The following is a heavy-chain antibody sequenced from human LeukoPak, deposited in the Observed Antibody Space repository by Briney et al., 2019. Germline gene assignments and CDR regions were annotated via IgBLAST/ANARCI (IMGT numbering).Heavy chain of an antibody. V-gene: IGHV3-23*01. D-gene: IGHD4-23*01. CDR2: MIGSDGTT. CDR3: AKHSGNYGFRQ. J-gene: IGHJ4*02. Sequence: GGSLRLSCAASGFTFSSYAMSWVRQAPGEGLAWVSMIGSDGTTYYVDSVKGRFTVSSDKASNTLYLQMDSLRAEDTALYHCAKHSGNYGFRQWGQGTLVTVSS. CDR1: GFTFSSYA.